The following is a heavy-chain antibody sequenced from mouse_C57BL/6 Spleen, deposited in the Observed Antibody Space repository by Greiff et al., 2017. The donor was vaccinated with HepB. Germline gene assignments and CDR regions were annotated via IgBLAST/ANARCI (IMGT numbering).Heavy chain of an antibody. V-gene: IGHV1-55*01. CDR2: IYPGSGST. CDR1: GYTFTSYW. Sequence: QVQLQQSGAELVKPGASVKMSCKASGYTFTSYWITWVKQRPGQGLEWIGDIYPGSGSTNYNEKFKSKATLTVDTSSSTAYMQLSSLTSEDSAVYYCARFYGYDGAMDYWGQGTSVTVSS. D-gene: IGHD2-2*01. J-gene: IGHJ4*01. CDR3: ARFYGYDGAMDY.